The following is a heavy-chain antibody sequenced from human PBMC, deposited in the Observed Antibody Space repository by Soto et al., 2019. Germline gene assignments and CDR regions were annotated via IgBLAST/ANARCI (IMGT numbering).Heavy chain of an antibody. J-gene: IGHJ6*02. CDR1: GFTFSSYG. V-gene: IGHV3-30*18. D-gene: IGHD3-16*02. CDR3: AKDIVHYYYGMDV. CDR2: ISYDGSHQ. Sequence: QVQLVESGGGVVQPGTSLRLSCAASGFTFSSYGIHWVRQAPGKGLEWVAVISYDGSHQYYAESVKGRFTISRDNSKNTLFLQMKSLTVEDTAVYYCAKDIVHYYYGMDVWGQGTTVPVSS.